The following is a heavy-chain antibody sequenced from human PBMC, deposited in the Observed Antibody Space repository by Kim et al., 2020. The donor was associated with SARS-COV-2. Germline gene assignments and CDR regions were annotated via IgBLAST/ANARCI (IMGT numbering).Heavy chain of an antibody. CDR3: AKEPSAVVGATSHFQH. CDR2: ISGSGGST. D-gene: IGHD1-26*01. CDR1: GFTFSSYA. Sequence: GGSLRLSCAASGFTFSSYAMSWVRQAPGKGLEWVSAISGSGGSTYYADSVKGRFTISRDNSKNTLYLQMNSLRAEDTAVYYCAKEPSAVVGATSHFQHWGQGTLVTVSS. J-gene: IGHJ1*01. V-gene: IGHV3-23*01.